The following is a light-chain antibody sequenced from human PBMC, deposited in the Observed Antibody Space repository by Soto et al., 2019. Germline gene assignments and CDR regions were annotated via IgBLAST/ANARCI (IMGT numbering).Light chain of an antibody. CDR3: HQYKNWPWT. J-gene: IGKJ1*01. Sequence: DIQRAQPPSTLSASVGGMLATTGGASQSISNWLAWYQQKPGKAPNLLIYDASSLQSGVPSRFSGSGFGTEFTLTISTLQSEDSAVYYCHQYKNWPWTFGQGTKVDIK. V-gene: IGKV1-5*01. CDR2: DAS. CDR1: QSISNW.